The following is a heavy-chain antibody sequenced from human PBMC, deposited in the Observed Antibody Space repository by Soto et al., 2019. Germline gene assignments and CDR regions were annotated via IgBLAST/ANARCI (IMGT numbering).Heavy chain of an antibody. CDR2: ISGTGGST. CDR1: GFTFRSYA. D-gene: IGHD2-8*01. CDR3: AKDSCSTGVCYRD. J-gene: IGHJ4*02. V-gene: IGHV3-23*01. Sequence: EVHLLESGGGLVQPGGSLRLSCAASGFTFRSYAMSWVRQAPGKGLEWLSGISGTGGSTYYADSVKGRFTISRDNSKNTLFLQMSSLRAEDAAVYYCAKDSCSTGVCYRDWGQGTLVTVSS.